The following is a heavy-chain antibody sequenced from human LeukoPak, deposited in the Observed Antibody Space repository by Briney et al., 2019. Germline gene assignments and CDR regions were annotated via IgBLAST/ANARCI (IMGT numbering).Heavy chain of an antibody. D-gene: IGHD3-22*01. Sequence: GGSLRLSCAASGFTFSSYAMHWVRQAPGKGLEWVAVISYGGSNKYYADSVKGRFTISRDNSKNTLYLQMNSLRAEDTAVYYCAREDDDSSGHDYWGQGTLVTVSS. J-gene: IGHJ4*02. CDR2: ISYGGSNK. V-gene: IGHV3-30-3*01. CDR3: AREDDDSSGHDY. CDR1: GFTFSSYA.